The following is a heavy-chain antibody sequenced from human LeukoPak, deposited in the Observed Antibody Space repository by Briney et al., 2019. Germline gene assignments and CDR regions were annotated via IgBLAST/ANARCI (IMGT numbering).Heavy chain of an antibody. CDR2: ISSSSTI. CDR3: ARDSGYSYGHFDY. CDR1: GFTFSSYR. J-gene: IGHJ4*02. D-gene: IGHD5-18*01. Sequence: GGSLRLSCAASGFTFSSYRMNWVRQAPGRGLEWVSYISSSSTIYYAASVKGRFTISRDNAKDSLFLQMNSLRAEDTAVCYWARDSGYSYGHFDYWGQGTLVTVSS. V-gene: IGHV3-48*04.